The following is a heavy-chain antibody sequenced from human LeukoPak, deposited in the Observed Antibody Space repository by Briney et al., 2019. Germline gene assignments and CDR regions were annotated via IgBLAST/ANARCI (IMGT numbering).Heavy chain of an antibody. V-gene: IGHV4-4*07. CDR2: INTSGSS. CDR1: GGSIRNNY. D-gene: IGHD6-13*01. CDR3: ARDLQRAAVGTGTGFDP. J-gene: IGHJ5*02. Sequence: SETLSLTCTVSGGSIRNNYWSWIRQSAGKGLEWIGRINTSGSSNYNPSLKSRVTMSEDTSKNQFSLRLSSVTAADTAVCYCARDLQRAAVGTGTGFDPWGQGTLVTVSS.